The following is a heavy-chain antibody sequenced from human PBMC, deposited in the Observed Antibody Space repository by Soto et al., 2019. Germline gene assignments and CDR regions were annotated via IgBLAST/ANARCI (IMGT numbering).Heavy chain of an antibody. D-gene: IGHD4-17*01. CDR3: ATAPESLSYGDGRALDYYFDY. V-gene: IGHV1-24*01. Sequence: ASVKVSCKVSGYTLTELSMHWVRQAPGKGLEWMGGFDPEDGETIYAQKFQGRVTMTEDTSTDTAYMELSSLRSEDTAVYYCATAPESLSYGDGRALDYYFDYWGQGTLVTVSS. CDR2: FDPEDGET. J-gene: IGHJ4*02. CDR1: GYTLTELS.